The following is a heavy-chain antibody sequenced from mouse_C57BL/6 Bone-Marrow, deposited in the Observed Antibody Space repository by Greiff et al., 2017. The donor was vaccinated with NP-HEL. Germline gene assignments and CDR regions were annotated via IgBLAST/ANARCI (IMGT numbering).Heavy chain of an antibody. Sequence: QVQLKESGAELVRPGTSVKMSCKASGYTFTNYWIGWAKQRPGHGLEWIGDIYPGGGYTNYNEKFKGKATLTADKSSSTAYMQFSSLTSEDSAIYYCARRGGYYGSSYFAYWGQGTLVTVSA. CDR3: ARRGGYYGSSYFAY. V-gene: IGHV1-63*01. CDR2: IYPGGGYT. J-gene: IGHJ3*01. CDR1: GYTFTNYW. D-gene: IGHD1-1*01.